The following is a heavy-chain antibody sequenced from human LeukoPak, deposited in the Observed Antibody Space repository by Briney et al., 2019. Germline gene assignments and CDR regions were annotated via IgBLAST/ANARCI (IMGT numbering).Heavy chain of an antibody. Sequence: GGSLRLSCAASGFIFSSYGMNWVRQAPGKGLEWLSYISSSSSTIYYADSVKGRFTFSRDNAMNSLFLQMNSLRAEDTAVYYCARDVHGGAFDYWGQGTLVTVSS. CDR1: GFIFSSYG. D-gene: IGHD4-23*01. V-gene: IGHV3-48*04. J-gene: IGHJ4*02. CDR2: ISSSSSTI. CDR3: ARDVHGGAFDY.